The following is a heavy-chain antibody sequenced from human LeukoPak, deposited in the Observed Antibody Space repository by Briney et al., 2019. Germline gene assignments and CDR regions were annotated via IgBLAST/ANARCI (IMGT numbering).Heavy chain of an antibody. D-gene: IGHD3-10*01. Sequence: PSETLSLTCTVSGGSISSYYWTWIRQPPGEGLEYIGCIYHSGSTNYNPSLNSRVTISIDTSKNHFSLKLNSVTAADTAVYYCARGGHYYASGSYLAYWGQGTLVTVSS. J-gene: IGHJ4*02. CDR1: GGSISSYY. V-gene: IGHV4-59*01. CDR3: ARGGHYYASGSYLAY. CDR2: IYHSGST.